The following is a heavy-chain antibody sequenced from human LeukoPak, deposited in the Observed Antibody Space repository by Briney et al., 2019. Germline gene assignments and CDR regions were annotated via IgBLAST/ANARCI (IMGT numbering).Heavy chain of an antibody. D-gene: IGHD3-10*01. CDR2: ISAYNGDP. CDR3: ARDFYYGSGSPLGY. V-gene: IGHV1-18*01. CDR1: GCTFTNYG. Sequence: ASVKVSCKASGCTFTNYGITWVRQAPGQGLEWMGWISAYNGDPNYAQKLQGRLTMTTDTSTSTAYMELRSLRSDDTAVYHCARDFYYGSGSPLGYWGQGTLVTVSS. J-gene: IGHJ4*02.